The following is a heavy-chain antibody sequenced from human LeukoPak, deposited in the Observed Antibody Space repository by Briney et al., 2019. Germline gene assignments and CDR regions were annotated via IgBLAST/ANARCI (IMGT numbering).Heavy chain of an antibody. D-gene: IGHD3-3*01. J-gene: IGHJ6*02. CDR2: IIPILGVA. CDR3: ARTLSSFLEWLSYYYYGMDV. V-gene: IGHV1-69*02. Sequence: SVKVSCKASGGTFSSYTISWVRQAPGQGLEWMGRIIPILGVANYAQKFQGRVTITADKSTSTAYMELSSLRSEDTAVYYCARTLSSFLEWLSYYYYGMDVWGQGTTVTVSS. CDR1: GGTFSSYT.